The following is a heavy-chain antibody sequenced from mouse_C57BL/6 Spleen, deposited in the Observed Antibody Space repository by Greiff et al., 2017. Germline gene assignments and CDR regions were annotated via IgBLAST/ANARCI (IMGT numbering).Heavy chain of an antibody. CDR2: IDPSDSET. CDR1: GYTFTSYW. Sequence: QVQLQQPGAELVRPGSSVKLSCKASGYTFTSYWMHWVKQRPIQGLEWIGNIDPSDSETHYNQKFKDKATLTVDKSSSTAYMQLSSLTSEDSTVYYCPRSNSGYPDYWGQGTTLTVSS. V-gene: IGHV1-52*01. CDR3: PRSNSGYPDY. D-gene: IGHD3-2*02. J-gene: IGHJ2*01.